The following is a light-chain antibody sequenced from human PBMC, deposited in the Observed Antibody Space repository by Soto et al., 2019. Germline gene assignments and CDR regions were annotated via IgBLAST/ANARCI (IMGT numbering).Light chain of an antibody. Sequence: DIQMTQSPPTLSASVGDRVTITCRASQSISSWLAWYQQKPGKAPKLLIYKASSLESGVPSRFSGSGSGTEFTLTISSLQPDDFATYYCQQYNVSPYTFGQGTKLEIK. V-gene: IGKV1-5*03. CDR2: KAS. CDR1: QSISSW. CDR3: QQYNVSPYT. J-gene: IGKJ2*01.